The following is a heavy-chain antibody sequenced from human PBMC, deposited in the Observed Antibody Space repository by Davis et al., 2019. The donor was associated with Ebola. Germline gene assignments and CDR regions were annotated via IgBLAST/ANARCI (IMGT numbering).Heavy chain of an antibody. D-gene: IGHD2-15*01. J-gene: IGHJ4*01. V-gene: IGHV4-59*12. CDR2: IYYSGST. CDR1: GGSISSYY. Sequence: MPSETLSLTCTVSGGSISSYYWSWIRQPPGKGLEWIGYIYYSGSTNYNPSLKSRVTISVDTSKNQFSLKLSSVTAADTAVYYCARSVSGGRASDYWGHGTLVTVSS. CDR3: ARSVSGGRASDY.